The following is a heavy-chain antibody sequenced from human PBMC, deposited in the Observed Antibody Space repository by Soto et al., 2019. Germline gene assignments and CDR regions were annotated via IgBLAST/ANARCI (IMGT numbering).Heavy chain of an antibody. J-gene: IGHJ6*02. D-gene: IGHD3-9*01. CDR2: ISGSGGST. CDR3: SKYRILPGSIPSDI. Sequence: GSLRLSCAASGFTFSSYAMSWVRQAPGKGLEWVSAISGSGGSTYYADSVKGRFTISRDNSKNTLYLQMNSLRAEDTAVYYCSKYRILPGSIPSDIWGQGTMLTLSS. CDR1: GFTFSSYA. V-gene: IGHV3-23*01.